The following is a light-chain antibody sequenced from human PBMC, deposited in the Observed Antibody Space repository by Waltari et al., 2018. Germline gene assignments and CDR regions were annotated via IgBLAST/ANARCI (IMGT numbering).Light chain of an antibody. Sequence: QSVLTQPPSASAAPGQKVTISCPGSTSNIGSYYVSWYHQPPGAAPKPLIYDNDKRPSGIPDRFSASKSGTSATLGITGLQTGDEADYYCATWDNSLTEVVFGGGTKLTVL. V-gene: IGLV1-51*01. CDR1: TSNIGSYY. J-gene: IGLJ2*01. CDR3: ATWDNSLTEVV. CDR2: DND.